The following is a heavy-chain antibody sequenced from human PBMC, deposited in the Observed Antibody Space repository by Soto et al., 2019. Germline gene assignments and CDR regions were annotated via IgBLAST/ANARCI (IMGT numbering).Heavy chain of an antibody. J-gene: IGHJ3*02. CDR2: LSTSGGST. CDR3: ARDRALIPNDAFDI. V-gene: IGHV3-23*01. CDR1: GFTFSSYD. Sequence: PGGSLRLSCAASGFTFSSYDMRWVRQAPGKGLEWVSGLSTSGGSTYYADSVKGRFTISRDNSENTLYLQMNSLRAEDTAVYYCARDRALIPNDAFDIWGQGTMVTVSS.